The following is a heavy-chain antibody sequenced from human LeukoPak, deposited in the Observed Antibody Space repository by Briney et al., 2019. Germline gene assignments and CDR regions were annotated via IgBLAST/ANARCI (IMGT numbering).Heavy chain of an antibody. Sequence: PSETLSLTCTVSGGSISTYYWSWIRQPPGKGLEWIGHIYYSGSTNHNPSLKSRVTIAVDTSKNHFSLKLSSVTGADTAVYYCTRNYDSSGYTTFGYWGRGTLVTVSS. D-gene: IGHD3-22*01. J-gene: IGHJ4*02. CDR1: GGSISTYY. V-gene: IGHV4-59*01. CDR2: IYYSGST. CDR3: TRNYDSSGYTTFGY.